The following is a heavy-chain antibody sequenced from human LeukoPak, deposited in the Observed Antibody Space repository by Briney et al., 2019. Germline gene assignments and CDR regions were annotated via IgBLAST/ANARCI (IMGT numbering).Heavy chain of an antibody. CDR2: IYTSGST. CDR1: GGSISSSSYY. CDR3: ARDTWFGAGRTFDY. Sequence: PSETLSLTCTVSGGSISSSSYYWSWIRQPAGKGLEWLGRIYTSGSTNYNPSLKSRVTMSVDTSKNQFSLKLSSVTAADTAVYYCARDTWFGAGRTFDYWGQGTLVTVSS. J-gene: IGHJ4*02. D-gene: IGHD3-10*01. V-gene: IGHV4-61*02.